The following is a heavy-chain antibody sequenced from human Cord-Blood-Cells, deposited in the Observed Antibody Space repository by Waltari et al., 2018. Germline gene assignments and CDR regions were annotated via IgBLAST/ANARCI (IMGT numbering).Heavy chain of an antibody. CDR1: GYTFTGYY. CDR2: INPNSGGT. V-gene: IGHV1-2*06. D-gene: IGHD4-17*01. J-gene: IGHJ6*02. CDR3: AREFGDYYYYYGMDV. Sequence: QVQLVQSGAEVKKPGASVKVSCKASGYTFTGYYMHWVRQAPGQGLEWMGRINPNSGGTNYAQKFQGRVTMTRDTSISTAYMELSRLRSDDTAVYDCAREFGDYYYYYGMDVWGQGTTVTVSS.